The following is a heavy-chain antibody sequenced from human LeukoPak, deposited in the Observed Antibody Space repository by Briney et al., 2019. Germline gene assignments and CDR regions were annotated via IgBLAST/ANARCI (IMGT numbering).Heavy chain of an antibody. Sequence: GGSLRLSCAASGFTFSNYWMSWVRQTPGKGLEWVANIKEDGSEKFYVNSVKGRFTISRDNAKNSLYLQMNSLRAEDTAVYYCARDRQLGVVGFDYWGQGTLVTVSS. J-gene: IGHJ4*02. CDR3: ARDRQLGVVGFDY. D-gene: IGHD6-13*01. V-gene: IGHV3-7*01. CDR2: IKEDGSEK. CDR1: GFTFSNYW.